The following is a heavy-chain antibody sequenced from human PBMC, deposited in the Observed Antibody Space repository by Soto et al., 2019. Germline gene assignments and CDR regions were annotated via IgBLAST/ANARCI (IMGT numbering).Heavy chain of an antibody. CDR2: NIPNFDTA. Sequence: SSVKVSCKASGSTFSSYSISWVRQAPGQGLEWMGGNIPNFDTANYAQKYQGRVTISADESTSTAYMELSSLTSEDTAVYYCAREYCSGTSCYVQDVWGQGTTVTVSS. CDR3: AREYCSGTSCYVQDV. V-gene: IGHV1-69*13. CDR1: GSTFSSYS. J-gene: IGHJ6*02. D-gene: IGHD2-2*01.